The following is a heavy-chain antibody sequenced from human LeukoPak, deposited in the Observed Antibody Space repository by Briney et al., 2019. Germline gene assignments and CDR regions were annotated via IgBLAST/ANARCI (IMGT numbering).Heavy chain of an antibody. V-gene: IGHV3-30-3*01. CDR1: GFTFISYD. CDR2: MSSDGSIK. CDR3: ASDLVSGAPDYFDS. D-gene: IGHD1-26*01. J-gene: IGHJ4*02. Sequence: GGSLRLSCAASGFTFISYDIHWVRQAPGKGLQWVAVMSSDGSIKIYTDSVKGRFTISRDNSKNTLYLEINSPRVDDTAVYYCASDLVSGAPDYFDSWGQGTLVTVSS.